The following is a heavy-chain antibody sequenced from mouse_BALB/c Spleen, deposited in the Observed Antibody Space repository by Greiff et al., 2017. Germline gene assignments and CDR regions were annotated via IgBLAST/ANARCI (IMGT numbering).Heavy chain of an antibody. V-gene: IGHV1-18*01. J-gene: IGHJ3*01. D-gene: IGHD1-1*01. CDR2: INPNNGGT. CDR1: GYTFTDYN. Sequence: EVQLQQSGPELVKPGASVKIPCKASGYTFTDYNMDWVKQSHGKSLEWIGDINPNNGGTIYNQKFKGKATLTVDKSSSTAYMELRSLTSEDTAVYYCASGDYGSSYPFAYWGQGTLVTVSA. CDR3: ASGDYGSSYPFAY.